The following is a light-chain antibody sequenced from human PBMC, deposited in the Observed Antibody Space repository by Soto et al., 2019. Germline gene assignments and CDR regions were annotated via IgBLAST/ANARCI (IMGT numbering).Light chain of an antibody. Sequence: QSVLTQPPSVSAAPGQKVTISCSGSSSNIGNNYVSWYQQLPGTAPKLLIYDNNNRPSGIPDRFSGSKSGTSATLVITGLQTGDEADYYCGTWDSSLSAYVFGTGTKLTVL. V-gene: IGLV1-51*01. J-gene: IGLJ1*01. CDR2: DNN. CDR1: SSNIGNNY. CDR3: GTWDSSLSAYV.